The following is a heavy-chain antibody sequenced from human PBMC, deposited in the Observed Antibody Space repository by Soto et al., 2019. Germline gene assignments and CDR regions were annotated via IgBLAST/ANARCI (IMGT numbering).Heavy chain of an antibody. CDR1: GFTFGSYG. D-gene: IGHD2-2*01. CDR3: ARAYIVVVPAAMPHDAFDI. J-gene: IGHJ3*02. CDR2: IWYDGSNK. Sequence: GGSLRLSCAASGFTFGSYGMHWVRQAPGKGLEWVAVIWYDGSNKYYADSVKGRFTISRDNSKNTLYLQMNSLRAEDTAVYYCARAYIVVVPAAMPHDAFDIWGQGTMVTVSS. V-gene: IGHV3-33*01.